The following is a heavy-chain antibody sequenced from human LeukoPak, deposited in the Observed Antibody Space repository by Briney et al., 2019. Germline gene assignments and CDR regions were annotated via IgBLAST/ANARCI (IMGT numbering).Heavy chain of an antibody. CDR3: ARGNYDSRGYPTTDTFDI. V-gene: IGHV3-48*03. D-gene: IGHD3-22*01. J-gene: IGHJ3*02. CDR1: GFTFSSYE. CDR2: ISSSGSTI. Sequence: QPGGSLRLSCAASGFTFSSYEMNWVRQAPGKGLEWVSYISSSGSTIYYADSVKGRFTISRDNAKNSLYLQMNSLRAEDTAVYYCARGNYDSRGYPTTDTFDIWGQGTMITVSS.